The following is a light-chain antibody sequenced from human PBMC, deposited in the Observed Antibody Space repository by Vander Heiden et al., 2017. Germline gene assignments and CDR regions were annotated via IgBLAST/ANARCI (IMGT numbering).Light chain of an antibody. CDR2: EVS. V-gene: IGLV2-8*01. CDR3: SSSAGSNNFV. Sequence: QPPSASGSPGQSVTISCTGTSSDVGGYNYVSWYQQHPGKAPKLMRYEVSKRPSGVPDRFSGSKSGTTASLTVSGLQAEDEADYECSSSAGSNNFVFGTGTKVTVL. J-gene: IGLJ1*01. CDR1: SSDVGGYNY.